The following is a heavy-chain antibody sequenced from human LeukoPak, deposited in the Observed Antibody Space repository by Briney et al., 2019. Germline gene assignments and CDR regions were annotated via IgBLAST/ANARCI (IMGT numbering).Heavy chain of an antibody. CDR2: INHSGST. Sequence: PSETLSLTCAVYGGSFSGYYWSWIRQPPGKGLEWIGEINHSGSTNYNPSLKSRVTISVDTSKNQFSLKLSSVTAADTAVYYCARTVQYRSGGSCYSWYLLADNWFDPWGQGTLVTVSS. V-gene: IGHV4-34*01. CDR1: GGSFSGYY. CDR3: ARTVQYRSGGSCYSWYLLADNWFDP. D-gene: IGHD2-15*01. J-gene: IGHJ5*02.